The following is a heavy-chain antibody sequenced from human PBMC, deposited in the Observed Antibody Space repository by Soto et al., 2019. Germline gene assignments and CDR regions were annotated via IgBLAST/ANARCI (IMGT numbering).Heavy chain of an antibody. Sequence: QVQLVQSGAEVKKPGSSVKVSCKASGGTFSSYAISWVRQAPGQGLEWMGGIIPISGTANYAQKFQGRVTITADKSTSTAYMELSSLRSEDTAVYYCARSQGSSTSLEIYYYYYYGMDVWSQGTTVTVSS. CDR2: IIPISGTA. J-gene: IGHJ6*02. CDR3: ARSQGSSTSLEIYYYYYYGMDV. V-gene: IGHV1-69*06. D-gene: IGHD2-2*01. CDR1: GGTFSSYA.